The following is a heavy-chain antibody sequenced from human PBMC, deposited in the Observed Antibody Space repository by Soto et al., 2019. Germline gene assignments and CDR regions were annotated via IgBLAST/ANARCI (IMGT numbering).Heavy chain of an antibody. Sequence: GGSLRLSCAASGFTFTRYSMNWVRQAPGKGLEWVSSISSTTNYIYYADSMKGRFTVSRDNAKNSVYREMNSLSAEDTALYYCARDSEDLTSNFDYWGQGTLVTVSS. V-gene: IGHV3-21*01. J-gene: IGHJ4*02. CDR2: ISSTTNYI. CDR3: ARDSEDLTSNFDY. CDR1: GFTFTRYS.